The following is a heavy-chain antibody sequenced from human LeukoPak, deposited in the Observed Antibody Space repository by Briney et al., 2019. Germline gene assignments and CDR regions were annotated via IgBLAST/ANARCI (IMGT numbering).Heavy chain of an antibody. Sequence: ASVKVSCKASGYTFTRYDMHWVRQAPGQGLEWMRWINPNSGGTNYAQKFQGRVTMTRDTSISTVYMELSRLRSDDTAVYYCARDFPSSGWYHPFDYWGQGILVTVSS. CDR3: ARDFPSSGWYHPFDY. J-gene: IGHJ4*02. D-gene: IGHD6-19*01. CDR1: GYTFTRYD. CDR2: INPNSGGT. V-gene: IGHV1-2*02.